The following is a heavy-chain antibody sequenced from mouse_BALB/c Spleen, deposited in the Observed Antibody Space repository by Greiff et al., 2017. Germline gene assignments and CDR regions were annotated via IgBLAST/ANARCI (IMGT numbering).Heavy chain of an antibody. CDR1: GYTFTSYW. D-gene: IGHD1-1*01. CDR3: ARPSIYYYGSFAD. J-gene: IGHJ3*01. CDR2: INPSTGYT. Sequence: VQLQQSGAELAKPGASVKMSCKASGYTFTSYWMHWVKQRPGQGLEWIGYINPSTGYTEYNQKFKDKATLTADKSSSTAYMQLSSLTSEDSAVYYCARPSIYYYGSFADWGQGTLVTVSA. V-gene: IGHV1-7*01.